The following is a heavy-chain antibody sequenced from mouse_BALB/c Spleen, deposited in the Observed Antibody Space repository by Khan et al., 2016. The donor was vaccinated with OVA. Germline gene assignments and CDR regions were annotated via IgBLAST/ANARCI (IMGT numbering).Heavy chain of an antibody. V-gene: IGHV3-6*02. CDR1: GYSITSGYY. D-gene: IGHD1-1*01. CDR2: ISYDGSN. J-gene: IGHJ1*01. Sequence: EVQLQESGPGLVKPSQSLSLTCSVTGYSITSGYYWNWIRQFPGNKLEWMGYISYDGSNNYNPSLKNRISITRDTSKNQFFLKLNSVTTEDTATYYCARDYYGSSWYFDVWGAGTTVTVSS. CDR3: ARDYYGSSWYFDV.